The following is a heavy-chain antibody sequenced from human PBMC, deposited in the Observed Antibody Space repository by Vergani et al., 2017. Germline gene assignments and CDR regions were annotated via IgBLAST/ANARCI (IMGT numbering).Heavy chain of an antibody. CDR1: GFSFGDYA. CDR3: SRGRGYSFGYSDY. J-gene: IGHJ4*02. D-gene: IGHD5-18*01. CDR2: IRNKAYGATT. V-gene: IGHV3-49*04. Sequence: EVQLVESGGGLVPPGRSLRLSCAASGFSFGDYAMTWVRQAPGKGLEWVAFIRNKAYGATTEYAASVKGRFTTSRDDSKRLAYLQLSGLKTEDTAVYFCSRGRGYSFGYSDYWGQGTLVTVSS.